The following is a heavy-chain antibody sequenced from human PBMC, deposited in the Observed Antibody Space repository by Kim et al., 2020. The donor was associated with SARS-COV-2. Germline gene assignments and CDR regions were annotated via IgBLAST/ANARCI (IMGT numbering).Heavy chain of an antibody. Sequence: GGSLRLSCAASGFTFSSYAMHWVRQAPGKGLEWVAVISYDGSNKYYADSVKGRFTISRDNSKNTLYLQMNSLRAEDTAVYYCARGMGGYDFWSGYLPGFNHYYYYYGMDVWGQGTTVTVSS. V-gene: IGHV3-30*04. CDR1: GFTFSSYA. J-gene: IGHJ6*02. CDR2: ISYDGSNK. D-gene: IGHD3-3*01. CDR3: ARGMGGYDFWSGYLPGFNHYYYYYGMDV.